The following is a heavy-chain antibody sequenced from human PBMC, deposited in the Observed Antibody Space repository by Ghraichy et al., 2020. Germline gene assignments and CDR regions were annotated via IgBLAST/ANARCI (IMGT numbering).Heavy chain of an antibody. CDR3: ARHPLYYYDIGDEAFDI. Sequence: SETLSLTCTVSGGSISSSSYYWGWIRQPPGKGLEWIGSIYYSGSTYYNPSLKSRVTISVDTSKNQFSLKLCSVTAADTAVYYCARHPLYYYDIGDEAFDIWGQGTMVTVSS. D-gene: IGHD3-22*01. J-gene: IGHJ3*02. CDR2: IYYSGST. V-gene: IGHV4-39*01. CDR1: GGSISSSSYY.